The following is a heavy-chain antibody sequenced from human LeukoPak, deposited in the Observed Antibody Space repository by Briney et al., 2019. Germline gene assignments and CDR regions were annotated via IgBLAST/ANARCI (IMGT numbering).Heavy chain of an antibody. Sequence: GGSLRLSCAASGFTFSNSWMTWVRQAPGKGLEWVASMIGDGGEIHYVDSVKGRFTTSRDNAKNSLYLQMNSLTAEDTAVYYCARDKGTPYLSSFDYWGQGTLVTVSS. CDR3: ARDKGTPYLSSFDY. J-gene: IGHJ4*02. V-gene: IGHV3-7*01. D-gene: IGHD2-2*01. CDR1: GFTFSNSW. CDR2: MIGDGGEI.